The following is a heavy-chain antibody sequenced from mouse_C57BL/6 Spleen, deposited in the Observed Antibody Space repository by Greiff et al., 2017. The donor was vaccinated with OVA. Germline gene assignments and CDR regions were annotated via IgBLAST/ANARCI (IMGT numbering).Heavy chain of an antibody. CDR1: GYTFTSYW. J-gene: IGHJ4*01. V-gene: IGHV1-50*01. CDR2: IDPSDSYT. Sequence: QVQLQQPGAELVKPGASVKLSCKASGYTFTSYWMQWVKQRPGQGLEWIGEIDPSDSYTNYNQKFKGKATLTVDTSSSTAYMQLSSLTSEDSAVYYCASKYYYGSGGDYWGQGTSVTVSS. D-gene: IGHD1-1*01. CDR3: ASKYYYGSGGDY.